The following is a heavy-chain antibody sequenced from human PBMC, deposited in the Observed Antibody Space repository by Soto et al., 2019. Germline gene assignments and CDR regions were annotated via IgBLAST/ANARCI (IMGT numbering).Heavy chain of an antibody. V-gene: IGHV4-59*01. Sequence: TSEAQSLTCAVYGGSFSGYYWSWIRQPPGKGLEWIGYIYYSGSTNYNPSLKSRVTISVDTSKNQFSLKLSSVTAADTAVYYCARDLSADYWGQGTLVTVS. CDR3: ARDLSADY. CDR2: IYYSGST. CDR1: GGSFSGYY. D-gene: IGHD3-10*01. J-gene: IGHJ4*02.